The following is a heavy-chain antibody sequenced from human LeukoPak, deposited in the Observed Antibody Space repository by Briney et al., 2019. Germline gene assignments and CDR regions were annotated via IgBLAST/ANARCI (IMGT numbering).Heavy chain of an antibody. CDR2: IRYDGSNK. CDR1: GFTFSSYG. V-gene: IGHV3-30*02. CDR3: AKDRRLSTNYFDY. D-gene: IGHD1-1*01. J-gene: IGHJ4*02. Sequence: GGSLRLSCAASGFTFSSYGMHWVRQAPGKGLEWVAFIRYDGSNKYYADSVKGRFTISRDNSKNTLYLQMNSLRAEDTAVYYCAKDRRLSTNYFDYWGQGTLVTVSS.